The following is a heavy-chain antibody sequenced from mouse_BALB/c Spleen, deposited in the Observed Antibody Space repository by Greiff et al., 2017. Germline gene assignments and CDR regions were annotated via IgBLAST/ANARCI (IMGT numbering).Heavy chain of an antibody. V-gene: IGHV5-6-5*01. Sequence: EVNVVESGGGLVKPGGSLKLSCAASGFPFSSYAMSWVRQTPEKRLEWVASISSGGSTYYPDSVKGRFTISRDNARNILYLQMSSLRSEDTAMYYCARERSLRLDYWGQGTTLTVSS. CDR1: GFPFSSYA. CDR3: ARERSLRLDY. J-gene: IGHJ2*01. D-gene: IGHD2-1*01. CDR2: ISSGGST.